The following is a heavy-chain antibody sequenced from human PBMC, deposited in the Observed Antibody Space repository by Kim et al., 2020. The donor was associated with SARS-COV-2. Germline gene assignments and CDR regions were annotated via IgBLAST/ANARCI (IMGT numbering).Heavy chain of an antibody. CDR2: ISAYNGNT. J-gene: IGHJ5*02. V-gene: IGHV1-18*04. Sequence: ASVKVSCKASGYTFTSYGISWVRQAPGQGLEWMGWISAYNGNTNYAQKLQGRVTMTTDTSTSTAYMELRSLRSDDTAVYYCARVQNWNYEGGWFDPWGQGTLVTVSS. CDR3: ARVQNWNYEGGWFDP. D-gene: IGHD1-7*01. CDR1: GYTFTSYG.